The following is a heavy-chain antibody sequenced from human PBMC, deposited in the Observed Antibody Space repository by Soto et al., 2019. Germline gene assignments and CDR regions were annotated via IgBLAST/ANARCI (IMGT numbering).Heavy chain of an antibody. V-gene: IGHV3-53*01. CDR1: GFPVSSNY. Sequence: GGSLRLSCAASGFPVSSNYMSWVRQAPGKGLEWVSFIYIGGSTYYADSVKGRFTISRDNSKNTLYLQMNSLRAEDKAVYYCARLLGISYYFDYWGQGTLVTIFS. CDR2: IYIGGST. CDR3: ARLLGISYYFDY. J-gene: IGHJ4*02. D-gene: IGHD7-27*01.